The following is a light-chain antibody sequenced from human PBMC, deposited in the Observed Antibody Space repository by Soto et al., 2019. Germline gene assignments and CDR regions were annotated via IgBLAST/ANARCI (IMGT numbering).Light chain of an antibody. CDR2: EVS. J-gene: IGKJ2*01. V-gene: IGKV2D-29*01. CDR3: MQNIDLPPT. CDR1: QTARHSDGSTY. Sequence: DIVMPQIPLSLSVTPGRAASISCKSSQTARHSDGSTYLYWYRQKPGQPPPLLIYEVSNRFSGVPERFSGSGSGTDFTLNISRVEADDVGVYYCMQNIDLPPTFGQGTKLRSN.